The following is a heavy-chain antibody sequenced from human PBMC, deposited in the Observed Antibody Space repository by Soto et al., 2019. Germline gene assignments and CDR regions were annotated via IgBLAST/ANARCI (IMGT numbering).Heavy chain of an antibody. CDR1: GEAISSSSYY. D-gene: IGHD2-21*02. Sequence: SDALYLTCIVSGEAISSSSYYWGWIRQPLGKGLEWIGSIYYSGRTYYNPSFKSRVTISIDTSKNQFSLKLSSVTATDTAVYYCARQRTTVVTQAYFDHWGQGALVTVSS. J-gene: IGHJ4*02. CDR2: IYYSGRT. CDR3: ARQRTTVVTQAYFDH. V-gene: IGHV4-39*01.